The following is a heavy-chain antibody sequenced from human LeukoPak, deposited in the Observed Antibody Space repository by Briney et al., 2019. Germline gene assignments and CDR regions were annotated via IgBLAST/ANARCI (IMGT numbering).Heavy chain of an antibody. D-gene: IGHD1-26*01. V-gene: IGHV3-74*01. CDR3: ARDSGVGANDY. Sequence: GGSLRLSCAASGFTFSGYWMHWVRQAPGKGLVWVSRINSDGSSTNYADSVKGRFTISRDNAKNSLYLQMNSLRAEDTAVYYCARDSGVGANDYWGQGTLVTVSS. J-gene: IGHJ4*02. CDR1: GFTFSGYW. CDR2: INSDGSST.